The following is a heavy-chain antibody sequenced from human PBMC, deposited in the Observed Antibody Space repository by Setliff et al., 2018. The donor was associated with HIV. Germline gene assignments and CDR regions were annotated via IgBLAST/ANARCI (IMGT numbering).Heavy chain of an antibody. D-gene: IGHD2-2*01. CDR3: ARENLWVVPAAMDRDYGMDV. Sequence: SETLSLTCAVYGGSFSDYYWTWIRQPPGKGLEWIGEITHSVRTNFRPSLRSLVTMSRDTSKNQFSLKLSSVTAADTAVYYCARENLWVVPAAMDRDYGMDVWGQGTTVTVSS. V-gene: IGHV4-34*01. J-gene: IGHJ6*02. CDR2: ITHSVRT. CDR1: GGSFSDYY.